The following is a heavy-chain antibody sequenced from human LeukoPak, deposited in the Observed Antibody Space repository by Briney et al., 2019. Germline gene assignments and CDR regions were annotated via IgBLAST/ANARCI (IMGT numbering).Heavy chain of an antibody. CDR2: ISSDGTNK. Sequence: GGSLRLSCAASKLTFSSYAMHWVRQTPGKGLEWVALISSDGTNKYYADSVKGRFTISRDNSKNTLYLQMNRLSAEDTAVYYCAKDGLNYFDYWGQGTLVTVS. V-gene: IGHV3-30*18. J-gene: IGHJ4*02. CDR3: AKDGLNYFDY. CDR1: KLTFSSYA.